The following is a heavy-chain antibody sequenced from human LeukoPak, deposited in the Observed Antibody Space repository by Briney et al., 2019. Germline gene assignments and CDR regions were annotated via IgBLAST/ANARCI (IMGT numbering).Heavy chain of an antibody. Sequence: SGGSLRLSCAASGFTFSNAWMSWVRQAPGKGLEWVGRIKSKTFGGTTDYAAPVKGRFTISRDDSKNTLYLHMNTLKTEDTAIYYCTTLGAFDYWGQGTLVTVSS. CDR2: IKSKTFGGTT. V-gene: IGHV3-15*01. D-gene: IGHD3-16*01. CDR3: TTLGAFDY. CDR1: GFTFSNAW. J-gene: IGHJ4*02.